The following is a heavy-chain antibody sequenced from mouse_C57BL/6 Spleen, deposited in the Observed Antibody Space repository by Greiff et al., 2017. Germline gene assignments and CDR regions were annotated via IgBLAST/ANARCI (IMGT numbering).Heavy chain of an antibody. CDR3: ARRGGYDGYYAWFAY. Sequence: QVQLKQSGAELVKPGASVKISCKASGYAFSSYWMNWVKQRPGKGLEWIGQIYPGDGDTNYNGKFKGKATLTADKSSSTAYMQLSSLTSEDSAVYFCARRGGYDGYYAWFAYWGQGTLVTVSA. CDR2: IYPGDGDT. CDR1: GYAFSSYW. V-gene: IGHV1-80*01. J-gene: IGHJ3*01. D-gene: IGHD2-3*01.